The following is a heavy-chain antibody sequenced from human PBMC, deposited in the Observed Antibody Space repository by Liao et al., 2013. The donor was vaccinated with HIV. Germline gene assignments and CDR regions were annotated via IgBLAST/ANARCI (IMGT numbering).Heavy chain of an antibody. J-gene: IGHJ3*02. Sequence: QVQLQESGPGLVKPSETLSLTCSVSGGSISSYYWSWIRQPAGKGLEWIGRIYTSGSTNYNPSLKSRVTMSVDTSKNQFSLRLSSVTAADTALYYCARDIRIAAPGEPDAFDIWGQGTMVTVSS. CDR1: GGSISSYY. V-gene: IGHV4-4*07. D-gene: IGHD7-27*01. CDR3: ARDIRIAAPGEPDAFDI. CDR2: IYTSGST.